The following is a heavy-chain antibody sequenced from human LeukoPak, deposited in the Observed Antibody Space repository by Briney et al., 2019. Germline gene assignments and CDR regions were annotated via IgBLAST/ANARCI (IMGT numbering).Heavy chain of an antibody. J-gene: IGHJ4*02. CDR2: VYTSGST. CDR1: GGSINSGNYY. V-gene: IGHV4-61*02. D-gene: IGHD6-19*01. CDR3: ARLQWLSTPFFDY. Sequence: SETLSLTCTVSGGSINSGNYYWSWIRQPAGKGLEWIGRVYTSGSTNYNPSLKSRVNISLDTPKNQFSLKLISVTAADTAVYFCARLQWLSTPFFDYWGQGTLVTVSS.